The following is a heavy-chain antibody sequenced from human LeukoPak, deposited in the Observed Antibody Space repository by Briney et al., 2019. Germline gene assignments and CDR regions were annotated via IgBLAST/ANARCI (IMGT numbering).Heavy chain of an antibody. CDR3: ARTGVVVAATRYYYYYGMDV. Sequence: GGSLRLSCAASGFTFSSYSMNWVRQAPGKGLEWVSYISSSSSTIYYAGSVKGRFTISRDNAKNSLYLQMNSLRAEDTAVYYCARTGVVVAATRYYYYYGMDVWGQGTTVTVSS. V-gene: IGHV3-48*01. J-gene: IGHJ6*02. D-gene: IGHD2-15*01. CDR1: GFTFSSYS. CDR2: ISSSSSTI.